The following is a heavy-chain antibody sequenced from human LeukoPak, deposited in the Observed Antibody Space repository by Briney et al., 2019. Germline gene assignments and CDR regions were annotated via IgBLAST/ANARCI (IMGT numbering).Heavy chain of an antibody. Sequence: TGGSLRLSCAASGFTFDDYAMHWVRQAPGKGLEWVSGISWNSGSIGYADSVKGRFTISRDNAKNSLYLQMNSLRAEDTASYYCAKGDYYGSGSYYAPDDYWGQGTLVTVSS. CDR3: AKGDYYGSGSYYAPDDY. V-gene: IGHV3-9*01. D-gene: IGHD3-10*01. J-gene: IGHJ4*02. CDR1: GFTFDDYA. CDR2: ISWNSGSI.